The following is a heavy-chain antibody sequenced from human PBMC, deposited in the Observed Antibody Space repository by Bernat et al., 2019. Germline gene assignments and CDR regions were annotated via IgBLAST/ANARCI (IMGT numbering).Heavy chain of an antibody. CDR1: GFNFNIYA. V-gene: IGHV3-64*01. CDR3: ARDKDGGYAFDY. CDR2: VLGNGAKT. D-gene: IGHD5-12*01. Sequence: EVELVESGGGLVQPGGSLRLSCAASGFNFNIYAMHWVRQAPGKGLEFLSSVLGNGAKTQYASSVKGRFTIYRDNSKNTLYLQMGSLRPDDTGLYYCARDKDGGYAFDYWGQGTLVTVSS. J-gene: IGHJ4*02.